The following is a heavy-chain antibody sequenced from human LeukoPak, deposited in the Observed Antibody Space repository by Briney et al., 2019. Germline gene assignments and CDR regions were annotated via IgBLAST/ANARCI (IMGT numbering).Heavy chain of an antibody. CDR2: IRYDGSNK. J-gene: IGHJ4*02. Sequence: PGGSLRLSCAASGFTFSSYSMNWVRQPPGKGLEWVAFIRYDGSNKYYADSVKGRFTISRDNAKNSLYLQMNSLRAEDTAVYYCASDQVLMIWGQGTLVTVSS. D-gene: IGHD3-16*01. CDR1: GFTFSSYS. CDR3: ASDQVLMI. V-gene: IGHV3-33*08.